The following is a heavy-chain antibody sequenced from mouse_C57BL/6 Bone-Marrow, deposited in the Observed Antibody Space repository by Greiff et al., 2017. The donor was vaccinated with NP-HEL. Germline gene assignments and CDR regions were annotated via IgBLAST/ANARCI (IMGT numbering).Heavy chain of an antibody. J-gene: IGHJ2*01. V-gene: IGHV1-9*01. D-gene: IGHD1-1*01. CDR2: ILPGSGST. CDR1: GYTFTGYW. Sequence: VQLQQSGAELMKPGASVKLSCKATGYTFTGYWIEWVKQRPGHGLEWIGEILPGSGSTNYNEKFKGKATFTADTSSNTAYMQLSSLTTEDSAIYYCARSFYYYGSSYKSYYFDYWGQGTTLTVSS. CDR3: ARSFYYYGSSYKSYYFDY.